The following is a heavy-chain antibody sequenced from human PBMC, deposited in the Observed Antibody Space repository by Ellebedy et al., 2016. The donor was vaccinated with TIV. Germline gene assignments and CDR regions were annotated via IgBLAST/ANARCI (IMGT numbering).Heavy chain of an antibody. V-gene: IGHV3-66*01. Sequence: GESLKISCAASGFTVGNNYMSWVRQAPGKGLEWVAPIYSVGSTDYADSVRGRFTVSRDNSKNTLYLQMNSLKAEDTAVYYCAKRSVTVADTGLLYWGQGTLVTVSS. D-gene: IGHD6-19*01. J-gene: IGHJ4*02. CDR3: AKRSVTVADTGLLY. CDR1: GFTVGNNY. CDR2: IYSVGST.